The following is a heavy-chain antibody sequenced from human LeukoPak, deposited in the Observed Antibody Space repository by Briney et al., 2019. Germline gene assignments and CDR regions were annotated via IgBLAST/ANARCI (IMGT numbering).Heavy chain of an antibody. Sequence: ASVKVSCKASGYTFTSYYMHWVRQAPGQGLEWMGIIDPSGGTTSYAQKFQGRVTMTRDTSTSTVYMELSSLRSEDTAVYYCARCGEPSYDILTGYSRFDYWGQGTLVTVSS. CDR3: ARCGEPSYDILTGYSRFDY. CDR1: GYTFTSYY. J-gene: IGHJ4*02. V-gene: IGHV1-46*01. D-gene: IGHD3-9*01. CDR2: IDPSGGTT.